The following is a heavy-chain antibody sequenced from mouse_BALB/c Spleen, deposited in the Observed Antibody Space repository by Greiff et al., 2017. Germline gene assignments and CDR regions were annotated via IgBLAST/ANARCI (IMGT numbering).Heavy chain of an antibody. CDR2: ISSGSSTI. D-gene: IGHD2-1*01. CDR1: GFTFSSFG. Sequence: EVKVVESGGGLVQPGGSRKLSCAASGFTFSSFGMHWVRQAPEKGLEWVAYISSGSSTIYYADTVKGRYTIARDNPKNTLFLQMTSLRSEDTAMYDCARGGNYLYGYALDYWGQGTSVTVSA. V-gene: IGHV5-17*02. J-gene: IGHJ4*01. CDR3: ARGGNYLYGYALDY.